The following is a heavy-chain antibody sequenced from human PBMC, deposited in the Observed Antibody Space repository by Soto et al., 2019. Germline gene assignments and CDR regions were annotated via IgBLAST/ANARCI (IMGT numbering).Heavy chain of an antibody. CDR2: IYYSGST. CDR1: DGSLSRGSCY. J-gene: IGHJ5*02. Sequence: TRSLACTVCDGSLSRGSCYWSWIRQHPGKGLEWIGYIYYSGSTYYNPSLKSRVTISVDTSKNQFSLKLSSVTAADTAVYYCARSVFPWGQGTLVTVSS. V-gene: IGHV4-31*03. CDR3: ARSVFP.